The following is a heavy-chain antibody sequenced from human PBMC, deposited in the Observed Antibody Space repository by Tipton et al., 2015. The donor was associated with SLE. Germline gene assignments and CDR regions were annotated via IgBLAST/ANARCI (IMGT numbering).Heavy chain of an antibody. CDR3: ARDARGSSHFDY. J-gene: IGHJ4*02. D-gene: IGHD2-15*01. CDR2: MYYSGSN. CDR1: DDSILTHY. Sequence: TLSLTCSISDDSILTHYWSWIRQPPGKGLEWIGYMYYSGSNSYNPSLKSRVTISVDTSKNQFSLKLSSVTAADTAVYYCARDARGSSHFDYWGQGTLVTVSS. V-gene: IGHV4-59*11.